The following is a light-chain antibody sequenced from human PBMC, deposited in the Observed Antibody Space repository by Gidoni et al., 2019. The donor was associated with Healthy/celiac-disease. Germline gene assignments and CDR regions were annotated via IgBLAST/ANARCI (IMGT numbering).Light chain of an antibody. CDR1: QGISNS. CDR2: AAS. V-gene: IGKV1-27*01. CDR3: QKYNSALWT. J-gene: IGKJ1*01. Sequence: DIQMTQSPSSLSASVGDRVTITCRASQGISNSLAWYQQNPGKVPKLLIYAASTLQSGVPSRCSGSGWGTDFTLTISSLQPEDVATYYCQKYNSALWTFGQGTKVEIK.